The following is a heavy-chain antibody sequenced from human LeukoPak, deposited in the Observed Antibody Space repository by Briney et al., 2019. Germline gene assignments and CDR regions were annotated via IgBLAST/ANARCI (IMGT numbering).Heavy chain of an antibody. CDR1: GYSITSGHY. J-gene: IGHJ4*02. CDR3: GSNWSDFDY. CDR2: LYEGETT. V-gene: IGHV4-38-2*02. D-gene: IGHD1-1*01. Sequence: SETLSLTCTVSGYSITSGHYWGWIRQPPGKGLEWIGSLYEGETTYYNPSLKTRLTISLDTSKNQFSLRLSSVTAADTAVYYCGSNWSDFDYWGQGILVTVSS.